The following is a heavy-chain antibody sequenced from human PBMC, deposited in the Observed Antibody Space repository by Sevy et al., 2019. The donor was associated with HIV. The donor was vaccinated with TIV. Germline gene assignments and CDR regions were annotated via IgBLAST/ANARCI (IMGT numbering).Heavy chain of an antibody. D-gene: IGHD3-22*01. Sequence: ATVKVSCKVSGYTLSQLSMHWVRQAPGKGLEWVGTFDPEDGRTIYAQKFQGRVTMTEDTSTDTVYMELNSLNSEDTAVYYCATTKDCHDSSGYPFDYWGQGTQVTVSS. CDR2: FDPEDGRT. J-gene: IGHJ4*02. V-gene: IGHV1-24*01. CDR1: GYTLSQLS. CDR3: ATTKDCHDSSGYPFDY.